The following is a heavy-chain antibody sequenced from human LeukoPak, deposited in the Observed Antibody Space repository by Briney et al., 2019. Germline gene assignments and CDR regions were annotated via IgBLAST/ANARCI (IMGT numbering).Heavy chain of an antibody. CDR1: GFTFSSYA. CDR2: ISGSGGST. D-gene: IGHD2-2*01. J-gene: IGHJ4*02. Sequence: GGSLRLSCAASGFTFSSYAMSWVRQAPGEGLEWVSAISGSGGSTYYADSVKGRFTISRDDSKHKMYVQMNSLRDEDTAVYYCAKIIYRDIVVVPAVAAGYFDYWGQGTLVTVSS. V-gene: IGHV3-23*01. CDR3: AKIIYRDIVVVPAVAAGYFDY.